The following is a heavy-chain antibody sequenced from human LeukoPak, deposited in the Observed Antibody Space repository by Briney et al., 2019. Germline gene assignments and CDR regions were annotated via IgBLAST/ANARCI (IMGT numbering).Heavy chain of an antibody. Sequence: SQTLSLTCTVSGASIRSGDYYWSWIRQPSGKGLEWIGYIYDSGSTYYNPSLKSRITISVDTSENRFSLKLSSVTATDTAVYYCARDCSGGSCYGAFDIWGQGTMVTVSS. CDR2: IYDSGST. CDR3: ARDCSGGSCYGAFDI. D-gene: IGHD2-15*01. CDR1: GASIRSGDYY. J-gene: IGHJ3*02. V-gene: IGHV4-30-4*01.